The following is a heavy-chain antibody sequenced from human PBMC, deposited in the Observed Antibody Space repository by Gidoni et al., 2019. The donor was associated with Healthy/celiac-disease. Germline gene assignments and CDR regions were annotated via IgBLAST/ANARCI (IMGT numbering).Heavy chain of an antibody. D-gene: IGHD3-22*01. J-gene: IGHJ6*02. V-gene: IGHV1-46*01. CDR3: ARGNRYDSSGYYYYYYGMDV. CDR2: INPSGGST. CDR1: GYTFTSYY. Sequence: SVKVSCKASGYTFTSYYMHWVRQAPGQGLEWMGIINPSGGSTSYAQKFQGRVTMTRDTSTSTVYMELSSLRSEDTAVYYCARGNRYDSSGYYYYYYGMDVWGQGTTVTVSS.